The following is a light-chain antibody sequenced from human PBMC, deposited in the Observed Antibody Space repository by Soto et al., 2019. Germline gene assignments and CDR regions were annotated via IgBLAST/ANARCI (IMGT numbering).Light chain of an antibody. V-gene: IGKV3-20*01. CDR1: QSVTSNY. CDR3: QQYDTSPPT. J-gene: IGKJ1*01. CDR2: AAS. Sequence: EVMLTQSPGTLSLSPGERATLSCRASQSVTSNYLAWYQQKSGQAPRLLFYAASNRATSITDRFSGSGSGTDFTLTIRRLEPEDFAVYYCQQYDTSPPTFGQGTKVEFK.